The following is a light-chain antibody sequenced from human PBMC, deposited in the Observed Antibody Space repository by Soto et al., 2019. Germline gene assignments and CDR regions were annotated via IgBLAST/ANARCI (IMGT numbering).Light chain of an antibody. CDR3: QSYDSRLSGSV. CDR2: RND. Sequence: QAVVTQPPSVSGAPGQRVTISCTGSSSNIGASYDVHWYQHLPGTAPKLLIFRNDNRPSGVPDRFSGSKSGTSASLAITGLQADDEADYYCQSYDSRLSGSVFGGGTKVTVL. V-gene: IGLV1-40*01. CDR1: SSNIGASYD. J-gene: IGLJ2*01.